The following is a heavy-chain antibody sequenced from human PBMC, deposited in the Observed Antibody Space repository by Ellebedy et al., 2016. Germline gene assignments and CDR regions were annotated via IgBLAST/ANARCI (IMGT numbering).Heavy chain of an antibody. D-gene: IGHD1-14*01. J-gene: IGHJ4*02. V-gene: IGHV3-66*01. Sequence: GESLKISCAASGFIVSSNYMSWVRQSPGXXLELFATLYSGGTILYADSVRGRFTISRDHSKNTLYLQMNNLRAEDTALYYCARGNAIPGPEPLDNWGQGTLVTVSS. CDR3: ARGNAIPGPEPLDN. CDR2: LYSGGTI. CDR1: GFIVSSNY.